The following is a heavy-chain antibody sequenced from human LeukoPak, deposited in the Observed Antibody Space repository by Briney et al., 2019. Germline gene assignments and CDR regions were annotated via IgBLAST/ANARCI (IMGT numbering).Heavy chain of an antibody. CDR3: AYTAGEYYYGSGSH. CDR2: ISGSGGST. Sequence: GGSLRLSCAASGFTFSTYAMSWVRRAPGKGLEWVSAISGSGGSTYYADSVKGRFTISRDNSKNTLYLQMNSLRAEDTAVYYCAYTAGEYYYGSGSHWGQGTLVTVSS. CDR1: GFTFSTYA. D-gene: IGHD3-10*01. V-gene: IGHV3-23*01. J-gene: IGHJ4*02.